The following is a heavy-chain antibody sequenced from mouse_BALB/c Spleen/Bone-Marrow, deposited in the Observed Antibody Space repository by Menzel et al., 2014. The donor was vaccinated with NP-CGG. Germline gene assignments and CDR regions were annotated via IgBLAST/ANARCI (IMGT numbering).Heavy chain of an antibody. CDR2: IYPGSGST. V-gene: IGHV1-81*01. D-gene: IGHD1-2*01. CDR3: ARGGYGYPFDY. J-gene: IGHJ2*01. Sequence: QVQLQQSGPELVKPGASVKMSCKASGYTFTDYVIRWVKQRTGQGLEWIGEIYPGSGSTYYNEKFKGKATLTADKSSNTAYMELSCLTSEISAVYFCARGGYGYPFDYWGQGTTLTVSS. CDR1: GYTFTDYV.